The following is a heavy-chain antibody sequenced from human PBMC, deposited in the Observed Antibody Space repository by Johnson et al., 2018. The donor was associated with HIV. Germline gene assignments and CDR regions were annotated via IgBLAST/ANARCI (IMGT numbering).Heavy chain of an antibody. CDR1: GFTFSSYA. J-gene: IGHJ3*02. Sequence: QVQLVESGGGVVQPGRSLRLSCAASGFTFSSYAMHWVRQAPGKGLEWVAVISYDGSNKYYADSVKGRFTISRDNSKNTLYLQMGGLRPDDMAVYYCARPWGGSSSDAFDIWGQGTMVTVSS. D-gene: IGHD1-26*01. CDR2: ISYDGSNK. V-gene: IGHV3-30-3*01. CDR3: ARPWGGSSSDAFDI.